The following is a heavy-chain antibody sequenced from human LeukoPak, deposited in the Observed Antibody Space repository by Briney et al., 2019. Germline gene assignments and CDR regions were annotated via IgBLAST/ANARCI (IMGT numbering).Heavy chain of an antibody. CDR3: ARGMTTVTTRFDP. CDR1: GFTFSSYS. Sequence: GGSLRLSCAASGFTFSSYSMNWVRQAPGKGLEWVSSISSSSSYTYYADSVKGRFTISRDNAKNSLYLQMNSLRAEDTAVYYCARGMTTVTTRFDPWGQGTLVTVSS. CDR2: ISSSSSYT. V-gene: IGHV3-21*01. J-gene: IGHJ5*02. D-gene: IGHD4-17*01.